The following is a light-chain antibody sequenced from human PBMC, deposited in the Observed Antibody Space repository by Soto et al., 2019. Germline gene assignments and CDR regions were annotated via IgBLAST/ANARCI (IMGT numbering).Light chain of an antibody. V-gene: IGLV2-8*01. Sequence: LTQPPSASGSPGQSVTISCTGTSSDVGGYNYVSWYQQHPGKAPKLMIYEVSKRPSGVPDRFSGSKSGNTASLTVSGLQAEDEADYYCSSYAGSNKNVFGTGTKVTVL. CDR2: EVS. J-gene: IGLJ1*01. CDR1: SSDVGGYNY. CDR3: SSYAGSNKNV.